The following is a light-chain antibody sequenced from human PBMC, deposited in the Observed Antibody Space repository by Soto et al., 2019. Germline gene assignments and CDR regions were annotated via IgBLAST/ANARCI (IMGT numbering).Light chain of an antibody. CDR1: SSDVGGYTY. CDR2: DVN. J-gene: IGLJ2*01. CDR3: CSYAGSYTFVV. Sequence: QSVLTQPRSVSGSPGQSVTISCTGTSSDVGGYTYVSWYQQHPGKAPKLMIYDVNKRPSGVPDRFSGSKSGNTASLTISGLQAEDEADYYCCSYAGSYTFVVFGGGTQLTVL. V-gene: IGLV2-11*01.